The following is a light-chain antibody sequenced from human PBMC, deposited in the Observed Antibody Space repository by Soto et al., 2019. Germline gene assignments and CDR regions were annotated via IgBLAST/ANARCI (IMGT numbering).Light chain of an antibody. J-gene: IGKJ4*01. CDR2: AAS. Sequence: DIQMTQSPSSLSASVGDRVTITCRASQSISTYLNWYQQKPGRAPNLLIYAASSLLSGVPSRFSGSGSGTDFTVTISSLQPEDFATYYCQQSYSMPRTFGGGTKVDIK. V-gene: IGKV1-39*01. CDR1: QSISTY. CDR3: QQSYSMPRT.